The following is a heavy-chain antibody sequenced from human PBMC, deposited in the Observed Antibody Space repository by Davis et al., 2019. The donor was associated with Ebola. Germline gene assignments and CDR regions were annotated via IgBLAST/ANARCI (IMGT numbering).Heavy chain of an antibody. V-gene: IGHV5-51*01. CDR3: ARQESLYGWIDH. J-gene: IGHJ4*02. D-gene: IGHD3-10*01. CDR1: GYGFANYW. Sequence: GVSLKISCKGSGYGFANYWIAWVRQTPGKGLEWMGVIYAGDSDTRYSPSFEGQVTMSVDRSIPTAYLQWSTLKASDTATYYCARQESLYGWIDHWGQGTLVTVSS. CDR2: IYAGDSDT.